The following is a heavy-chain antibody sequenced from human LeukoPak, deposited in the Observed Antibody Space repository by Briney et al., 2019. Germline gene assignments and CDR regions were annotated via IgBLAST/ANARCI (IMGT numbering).Heavy chain of an antibody. J-gene: IGHJ4*02. D-gene: IGHD6-19*01. Sequence: GGSLRLSCAASGFTFKTYTMHWVRQAPGMGLEWVSSISSSSSYIFYADSVKGRFTISRDNAKNSLYLQMSSLRSEDTAVYYCARGVAGDYAGYWGQGTLVTVSS. CDR2: ISSSSSYI. V-gene: IGHV3-21*04. CDR3: ARGVAGDYAGY. CDR1: GFTFKTYT.